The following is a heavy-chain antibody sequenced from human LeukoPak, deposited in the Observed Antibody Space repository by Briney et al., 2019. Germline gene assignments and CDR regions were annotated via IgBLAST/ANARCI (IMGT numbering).Heavy chain of an antibody. V-gene: IGHV1-2*02. CDR2: INPNSGGT. Sequence: WASVKVSCKASGYTFTSYGISWVRQAPGQGLEWMGWINPNSGGTNYAQKFQGRVTMTRDTSISTAYMELSRLRSDDTAVYYCARNVEMATISGPDAFDIWGQGTMVTVSS. CDR3: ARNVEMATISGPDAFDI. D-gene: IGHD5-24*01. J-gene: IGHJ3*02. CDR1: GYTFTSYG.